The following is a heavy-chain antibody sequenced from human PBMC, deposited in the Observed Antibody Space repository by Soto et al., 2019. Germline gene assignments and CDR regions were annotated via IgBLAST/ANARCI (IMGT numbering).Heavy chain of an antibody. CDR1: GYTFTSYA. V-gene: IGHV1-3*01. D-gene: IGHD2-15*01. CDR3: ARDETSIVVAGHYYYYYYMDV. Sequence: QVPLVQSGAEVKKPGASVKVSCKASGYTFTSYAMHWVRQAPGQRLEWMGWINAGNGNTKYSQKFQGRVTITRDTSASTAYMELSSLRSEDTAVYYCARDETSIVVAGHYYYYYYMDVWGKGTTVTVSS. J-gene: IGHJ6*03. CDR2: INAGNGNT.